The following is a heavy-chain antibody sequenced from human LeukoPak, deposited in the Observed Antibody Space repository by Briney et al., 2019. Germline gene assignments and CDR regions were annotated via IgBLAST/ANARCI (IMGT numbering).Heavy chain of an antibody. Sequence: SETLSLTCTVSGGSISSSSYYWGWIRQPPGKGLEWIGSIYYSGSTYYNPSLKSRVTISVDTSKNQFSLKLSSVTAADTAVYYCARHWSSSWNSHHGRFDPWGQGTLVTVSS. D-gene: IGHD6-13*01. CDR1: GGSISSSSYY. CDR3: ARHWSSSWNSHHGRFDP. V-gene: IGHV4-39*01. J-gene: IGHJ5*02. CDR2: IYYSGST.